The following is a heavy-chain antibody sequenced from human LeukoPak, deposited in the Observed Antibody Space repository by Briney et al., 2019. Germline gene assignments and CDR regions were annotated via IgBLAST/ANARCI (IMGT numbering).Heavy chain of an antibody. D-gene: IGHD3-22*01. CDR1: GDSISSLDL. CDR2: MYLSGTT. Sequence: SGTLSLTCTVSGDSISSLDLWSWVRQPPGKGLEWIGEMYLSGTTHSNPSVKSRVTISVDKSKNQFFLNLSSVTAADTAVYYCAGLVGRYSSGLYYYYFDYWGQGTLVTVSS. CDR3: AGLVGRYSSGLYYYYFDY. J-gene: IGHJ4*02. V-gene: IGHV4-4*02.